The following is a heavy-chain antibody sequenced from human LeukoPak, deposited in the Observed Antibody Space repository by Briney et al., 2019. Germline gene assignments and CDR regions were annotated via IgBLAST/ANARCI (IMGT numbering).Heavy chain of an antibody. CDR2: IKSETDGGTA. Sequence: PGGSLRLSCAGSGFTFSNAWMSWVRQAPGKGLEWLGRIKSETDGGTADCAAPVKGRFTISRDESKNTLYLQMNSLRTEDTAVYYCTTPRPSTSGWYIFDYWGQGTLVTVSS. CDR3: TTPRPSTSGWYIFDY. CDR1: GFTFSNAW. J-gene: IGHJ4*02. D-gene: IGHD6-19*01. V-gene: IGHV3-15*01.